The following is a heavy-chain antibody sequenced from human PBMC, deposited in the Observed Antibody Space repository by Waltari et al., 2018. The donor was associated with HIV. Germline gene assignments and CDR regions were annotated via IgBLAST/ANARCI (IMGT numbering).Heavy chain of an antibody. V-gene: IGHV4-34*01. CDR2: INHSGST. CDR1: GGSFSGYY. Sequence: QVQLQQWGAGLLKPSETLSLTCAVYGGSFSGYYWSWIRQPPGKGLEWIGEINHSGSTNYNPSLKSRVTISGDTSKNQFSLKLSSVTAADTAVYYCARALLYGGKAFDYWGQGTLVTVSS. J-gene: IGHJ4*02. CDR3: ARALLYGGKAFDY. D-gene: IGHD2-15*01.